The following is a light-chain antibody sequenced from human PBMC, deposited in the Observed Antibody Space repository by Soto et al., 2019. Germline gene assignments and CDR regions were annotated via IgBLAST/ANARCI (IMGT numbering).Light chain of an antibody. J-gene: IGKJ1*01. CDR3: QNNNSYPRT. CDR2: DAS. Sequence: DIQMTQSPSTLSASVGDRVTITCRASQSISSWLAWYQQKPGKAPKLLIYDASSLESGVPSRFSGSGSVTEISITISRLQPDDFEPNWWQNNNSYPRTFGQGTKVEIK. CDR1: QSISSW. V-gene: IGKV1-5*01.